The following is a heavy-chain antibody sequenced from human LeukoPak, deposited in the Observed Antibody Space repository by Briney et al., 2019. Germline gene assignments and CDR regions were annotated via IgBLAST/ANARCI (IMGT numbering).Heavy chain of an antibody. D-gene: IGHD3-22*01. V-gene: IGHV3-21*01. J-gene: IGHJ3*02. CDR3: ARVENYYDSSGYYYVWLRGPYDAFDI. CDR1: GFTFSSYS. Sequence: GGSLRLSCAASGFTFSSYSMNWVSQAPGKGREWVSSISSSSSYIYYADSVKGRFTISRDNAKNSLYLQMNSLRAEDTAVYYCARVENYYDSSGYYYVWLRGPYDAFDIWGQGTMVTVSS. CDR2: ISSSSSYI.